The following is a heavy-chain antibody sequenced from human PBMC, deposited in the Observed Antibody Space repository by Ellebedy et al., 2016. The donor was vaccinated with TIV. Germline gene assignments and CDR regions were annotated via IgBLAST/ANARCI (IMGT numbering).Heavy chain of an antibody. V-gene: IGHV4-59*08. CDR1: GGSISGYY. CDR3: ARVDWPINWFDP. J-gene: IGHJ5*02. CDR2: IYYSGST. Sequence: SETLSLTCTASGGSISGYYWTWIRKPPGKGLEWIGYIYYSGSTSYNPSLKSRVTISLVTSKNQFSLRLSSVTAADTAVYYCARVDWPINWFDPWGQGTLVTVSS. D-gene: IGHD3-9*01.